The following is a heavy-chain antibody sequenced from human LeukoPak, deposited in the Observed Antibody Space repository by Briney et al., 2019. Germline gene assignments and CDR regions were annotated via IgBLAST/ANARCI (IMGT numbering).Heavy chain of an antibody. Sequence: PGGSLRLSCAASGFPFSSAWMSWVRQAPGQGLEWVGRTKSKTDGGTTDYAAPVKGRFTISRDDSENTLYVQMNSLKTEDTAVYYCTTVGSSGCDNWGQGTLVTVSS. CDR2: TKSKTDGGTT. CDR3: TTVGSSGCDN. D-gene: IGHD6-19*01. V-gene: IGHV3-15*01. J-gene: IGHJ4*02. CDR1: GFPFSSAW.